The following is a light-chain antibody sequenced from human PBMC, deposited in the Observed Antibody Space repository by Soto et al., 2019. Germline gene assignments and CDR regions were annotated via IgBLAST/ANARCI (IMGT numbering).Light chain of an antibody. CDR2: GAS. J-gene: IGKJ4*01. CDR3: QRYLTS. Sequence: EIVLTQSPGPLSLSPGERATLSCRASQSVSSSYLAWYQQKPGQAPMQLIYGASSRTTGIPDRFSGSGSGTDFTPTITILEPEDYAVYYCQRYLTSFGGGTRVEIK. V-gene: IGKV3-20*01. CDR1: QSVSSSY.